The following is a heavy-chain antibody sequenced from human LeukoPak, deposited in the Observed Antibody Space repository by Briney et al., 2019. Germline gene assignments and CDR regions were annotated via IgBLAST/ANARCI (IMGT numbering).Heavy chain of an antibody. Sequence: ASVKASCKASGYTFTSYAMHWVRQAPGQRLEWMGWINAGNGNTKYSQKFQGRVTITRDTSASTAYMELSSLRSEDTAVYYCARIDSSSWYGSDYWGQGTLVTVSS. CDR1: GYTFTSYA. V-gene: IGHV1-3*01. D-gene: IGHD6-13*01. CDR2: INAGNGNT. J-gene: IGHJ4*02. CDR3: ARIDSSSWYGSDY.